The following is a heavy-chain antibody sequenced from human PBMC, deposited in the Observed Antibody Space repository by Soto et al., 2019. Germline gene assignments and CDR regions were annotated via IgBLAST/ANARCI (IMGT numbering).Heavy chain of an antibody. CDR2: INHSGVT. CDR3: AKGGDWLDY. CDR1: GGSLSGDY. V-gene: IGHV4-34*02. J-gene: IGHJ4*02. Sequence: QVQLQQRGAGLLKPSETLSLTCAVYGGSLSGDYWTWIRQPPGKGPEWIGEINHSGVTNYNPSLKSRVTISVDTSKNEFSLKLSSVTAADTALYYCAKGGDWLDYWGQGTLVTVSS. D-gene: IGHD2-21*02.